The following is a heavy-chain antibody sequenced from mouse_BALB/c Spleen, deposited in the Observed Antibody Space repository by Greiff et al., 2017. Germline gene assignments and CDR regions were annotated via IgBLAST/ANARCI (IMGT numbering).Heavy chain of an antibody. D-gene: IGHD2-3*01. J-gene: IGHJ2*01. CDR3: ARRADGYSDY. CDR2: ISSGSSTI. Sequence: EVKLMESGGGLVQPGGSRKLSCAASGFTFSSFGMHWVRQAPEKGLEWVAYISSGSSTIYYADTVKGRFTISRDNPKNTLFLQMTSLRSEDTAMYYCARRADGYSDYWGQGTTLTVSS. CDR1: GFTFSSFG. V-gene: IGHV5-17*02.